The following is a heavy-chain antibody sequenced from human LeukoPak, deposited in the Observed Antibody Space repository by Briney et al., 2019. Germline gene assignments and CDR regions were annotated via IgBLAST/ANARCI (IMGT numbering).Heavy chain of an antibody. Sequence: GGSLRLSCAASGFTFSGSAMHWVCQASGKGLEWVGRIRSKANSYATAYAASVKGRFTISRDDSKNTAYLQMNSLKTEDTAVYYCTSTQTVRGVRDYWGQGTLVTVSS. D-gene: IGHD3-10*01. V-gene: IGHV3-73*01. J-gene: IGHJ4*02. CDR2: IRSKANSYAT. CDR3: TSTQTVRGVRDY. CDR1: GFTFSGSA.